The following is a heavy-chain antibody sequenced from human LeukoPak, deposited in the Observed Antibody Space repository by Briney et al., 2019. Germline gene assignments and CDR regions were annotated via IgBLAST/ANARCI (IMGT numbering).Heavy chain of an antibody. Sequence: PSETLSLTCTVSGGSISSSSYYWGWTRQPPGKGLEWIGSIYYSGSTYYNPSLKSRVTISVDTSKNQFSLKLSSVTAADTAVYYCARLHSASLQLSIVNWFDPWGQGTLVTVSS. J-gene: IGHJ5*02. CDR2: IYYSGST. CDR3: ARLHSASLQLSIVNWFDP. CDR1: GGSISSSSYY. V-gene: IGHV4-39*01. D-gene: IGHD5-18*01.